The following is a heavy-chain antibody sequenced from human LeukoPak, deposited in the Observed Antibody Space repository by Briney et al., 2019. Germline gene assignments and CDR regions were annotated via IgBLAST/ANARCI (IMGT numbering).Heavy chain of an antibody. V-gene: IGHV3-11*01. Sequence: ESGGSLRLSCAASGFTFTDYYMSWIRQAPGKGLEWVSYITNSGTTIYYADSVKGRFTISRDNAKNSLYLQMNSLRAEDTAVYYCARDGHYDILTGYFQDWGQGTLVTVSS. CDR1: GFTFTDYY. CDR3: ARDGHYDILTGYFQD. J-gene: IGHJ1*01. CDR2: ITNSGTTI. D-gene: IGHD3-9*01.